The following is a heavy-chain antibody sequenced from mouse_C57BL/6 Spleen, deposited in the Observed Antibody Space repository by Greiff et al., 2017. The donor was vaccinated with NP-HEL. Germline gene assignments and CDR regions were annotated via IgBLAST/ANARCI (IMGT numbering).Heavy chain of an antibody. CDR1: GFSLTSYG. CDR3: APFYYYGSSLRGTYYAMDY. V-gene: IGHV2-2*01. D-gene: IGHD1-1*01. Sequence: QVQLKESGPGLVQPSQSLSITCTVSGFSLTSYGVHWVRQSPGKGLEWLGVIWSGGSTDYNAAFISRLSISKDNSKSQVFFKMNSLQADDTAIYYCAPFYYYGSSLRGTYYAMDYWGQGTSVTVSS. J-gene: IGHJ4*01. CDR2: IWSGGST.